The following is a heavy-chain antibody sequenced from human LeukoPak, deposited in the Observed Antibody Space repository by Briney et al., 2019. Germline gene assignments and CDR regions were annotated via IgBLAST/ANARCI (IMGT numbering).Heavy chain of an antibody. CDR3: ASTTIFGVVTDDNWFDP. CDR2: IYYSGST. V-gene: IGHV4-30-4*08. J-gene: IGHJ5*02. D-gene: IGHD3-3*01. Sequence: SETLSLTCTVSGGSISSGDYYWSWIRQPPGMGLEWIGYIYYSGSTYYNPSLKSRVTISVDTSKNQFSLKLSSVTAADTAVYYCASTTIFGVVTDDNWFDPWGQGTLVTVSS. CDR1: GGSISSGDYY.